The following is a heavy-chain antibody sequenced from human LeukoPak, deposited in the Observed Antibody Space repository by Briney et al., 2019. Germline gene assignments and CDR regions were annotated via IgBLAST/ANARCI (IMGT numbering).Heavy chain of an antibody. Sequence: ASVKVSCKASGYTFTGYYMHWVRQAPGQGLEWMGIINPSGGSTSYAQKFQGRVTMTRDMSTSTVYMELSSLRSEDTAVYYCARDRSGSDYDYWGQGTLVTVSS. J-gene: IGHJ4*02. CDR2: INPSGGST. CDR3: ARDRSGSDYDY. V-gene: IGHV1-46*01. CDR1: GYTFTGYY. D-gene: IGHD3-10*01.